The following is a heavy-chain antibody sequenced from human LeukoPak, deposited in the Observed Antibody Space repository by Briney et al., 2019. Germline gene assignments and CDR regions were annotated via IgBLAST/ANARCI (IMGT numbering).Heavy chain of an antibody. CDR2: ISSSSSYI. V-gene: IGHV3-21*01. J-gene: IGHJ4*02. Sequence: GGSLRLSCAASGFTFSSYSMNWVRQAPGKGLEWVSSISSSSSYIYYADSVKGRFTISRDNAKNSLYLQMNSLRAEDTAVYYCARDYGYYHDSSGYYLDYWGQGTLVTVSS. D-gene: IGHD3-22*01. CDR3: ARDYGYYHDSSGYYLDY. CDR1: GFTFSSYS.